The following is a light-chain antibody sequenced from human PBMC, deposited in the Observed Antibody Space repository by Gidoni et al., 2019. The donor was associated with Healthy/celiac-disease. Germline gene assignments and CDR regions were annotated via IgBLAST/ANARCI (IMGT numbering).Light chain of an antibody. J-gene: IGKJ2*01. V-gene: IGKV3-15*01. Sequence: EVVMTQSPATLSVSPGQRATLSCRASQRVSSNLAWYQQKPGQAPRLLIYGASTRATGIPARFSGSGSGTEFTLTISSLQSEDFAVYYCQQYNNLPPSYTFGQGTKLEIK. CDR1: QRVSSN. CDR2: GAS. CDR3: QQYNNLPPSYT.